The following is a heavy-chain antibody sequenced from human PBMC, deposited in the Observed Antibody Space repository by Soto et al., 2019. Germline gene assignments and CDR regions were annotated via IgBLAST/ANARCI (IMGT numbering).Heavy chain of an antibody. D-gene: IGHD3-10*01. CDR1: GFTVSNNY. CDR2: IYSGGYT. Sequence: EVQLVESGGGLIQPGGSLRLSCAVSGFTVSNNYMSWVRQAPGKGLEGVSVIYSGGYTAYGDSVKGRFTISRDNSKNTLSLKINRLKPDPRGVVSWATGRGGGGYWGQGTLVTVSS. V-gene: IGHV3-53*01. CDR3: ATGRGGGGY. J-gene: IGHJ4*02.